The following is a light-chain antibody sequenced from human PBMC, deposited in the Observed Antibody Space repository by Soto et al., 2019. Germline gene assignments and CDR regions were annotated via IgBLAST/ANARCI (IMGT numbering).Light chain of an antibody. V-gene: IGKV3-20*01. CDR1: QSITSSN. CDR3: QQYDSSLWT. CDR2: AAS. Sequence: EIVLTQSPGTLSLSPGERATLSCMASQSITSSNLAWYQQKPGQAPRLLIYAASSRATGIPDRFCGSGSGTDFTLTISRLEPEDFAVYYCQQYDSSLWTFGQGTKVEIK. J-gene: IGKJ1*01.